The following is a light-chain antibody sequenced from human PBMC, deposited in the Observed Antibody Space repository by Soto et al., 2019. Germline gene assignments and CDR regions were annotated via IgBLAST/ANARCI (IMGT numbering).Light chain of an antibody. Sequence: EIVLTQSPGTLSLTPGERATLSCRASQSVSSSYLAWYQQKPGQAPRLLIYGASSRATGIPDRFSGSGSGTDFTLTISRLEPEDFAVYYCQQHFNGPITFGQGTRLEI. CDR1: QSVSSSY. J-gene: IGKJ5*01. CDR3: QQHFNGPIT. CDR2: GAS. V-gene: IGKV3D-20*02.